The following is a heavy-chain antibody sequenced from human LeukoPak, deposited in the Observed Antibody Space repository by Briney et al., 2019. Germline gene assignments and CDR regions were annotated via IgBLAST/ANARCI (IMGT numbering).Heavy chain of an antibody. CDR3: ATSDDSSGSD. V-gene: IGHV3-7*01. J-gene: IGHJ4*02. CDR1: GFTFSGYW. CDR2: INQDGSII. Sequence: GGSLRLSCAASGFTFSGYWMSWVRQAPGKGLEWVANINQDGSIIHYVDSAKGRFTIARDNAKNSLYLQMNYLRAEDTALYYCATSDDSSGSDWGQGTLVTVSS. D-gene: IGHD3-22*01.